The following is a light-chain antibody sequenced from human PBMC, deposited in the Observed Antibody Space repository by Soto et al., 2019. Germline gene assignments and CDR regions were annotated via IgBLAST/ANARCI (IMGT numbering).Light chain of an antibody. Sequence: QAVVTQSPSASASLGASVKLTCTLTGGHIGYAIAWHQKQPEKGPRYLMKLNGDGSHDKGAGIPDRFSGSTHGAERYLTISDLQSEDEADDSCQTWGTGIQVFGGGTKLTVL. CDR2: LNGDGSH. CDR1: GGHIGYA. CDR3: QTWGTGIQV. V-gene: IGLV4-69*01. J-gene: IGLJ2*01.